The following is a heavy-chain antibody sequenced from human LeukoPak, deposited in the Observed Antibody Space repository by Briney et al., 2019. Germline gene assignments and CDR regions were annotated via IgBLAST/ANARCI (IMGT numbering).Heavy chain of an antibody. D-gene: IGHD3-22*01. V-gene: IGHV1-18*01. CDR1: GGTFSSYA. J-gene: IGHJ4*02. Sequence: GASVKVSCKASGGTFSSYAISWVRQAPGQGLEWMGWISAYNGNTNYAQKLQGRVTMTTDTSTSTAYMELRSLRSDDTAVYYCARDGGFAYYYDSSGYYYSASFDYWGQGTLVTVSS. CDR3: ARDGGFAYYYDSSGYYYSASFDY. CDR2: ISAYNGNT.